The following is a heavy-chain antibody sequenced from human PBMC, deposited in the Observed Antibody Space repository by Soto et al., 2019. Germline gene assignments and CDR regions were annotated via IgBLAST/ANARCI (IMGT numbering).Heavy chain of an antibody. D-gene: IGHD3-3*01. CDR2: ISSSGSTI. J-gene: IGHJ6*03. V-gene: IGHV3-11*01. CDR3: ARAYYDFWSGYYDYYYYMDV. Sequence: QVQLVESGGGLVKPGGSLSLSCAASGFTFSDYYMSWIRQAPGKGLEWVSYISSSGSTIYYADSVKGRFTISRDNAKNSLYMQMNSLRAEETAVYYCARAYYDFWSGYYDYYYYMDVWGKGTTVTVSS. CDR1: GFTFSDYY.